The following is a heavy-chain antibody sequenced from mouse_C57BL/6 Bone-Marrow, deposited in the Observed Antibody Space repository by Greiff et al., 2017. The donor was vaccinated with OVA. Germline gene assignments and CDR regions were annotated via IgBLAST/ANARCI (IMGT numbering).Heavy chain of an antibody. CDR3: ARQDHDYYGSSYDYWYFDV. Sequence: VQLQQSGPELVKPGASVKIPCKASGYTFTDYNMDWVKQSHGKSLEWIGDINPNNGGTIYNQKFKGKATLTVDKSSSTAYMERRSLTSEDTAVDYCARQDHDYYGSSYDYWYFDVWGTGTTVTVSS. J-gene: IGHJ1*03. V-gene: IGHV1-18*01. CDR1: GYTFTDYN. CDR2: INPNNGGT. D-gene: IGHD1-1*01.